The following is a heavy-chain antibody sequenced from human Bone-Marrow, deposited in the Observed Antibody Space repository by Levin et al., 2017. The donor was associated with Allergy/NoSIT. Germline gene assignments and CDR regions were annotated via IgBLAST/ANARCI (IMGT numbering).Heavy chain of an antibody. Sequence: GGSLRLSCAASGFTFSSYAMSWVRQVPGKGLEWVSGLTGSGTTTYYADSVKGRFTISRDKSKNTLYLQMSNLRAEDTAIYYCAKDLAAMGVLDYWGQGTLVTVSS. D-gene: IGHD6-13*01. CDR3: AKDLAAMGVLDY. CDR1: GFTFSSYA. V-gene: IGHV3-23*01. CDR2: LTGSGTTT. J-gene: IGHJ4*02.